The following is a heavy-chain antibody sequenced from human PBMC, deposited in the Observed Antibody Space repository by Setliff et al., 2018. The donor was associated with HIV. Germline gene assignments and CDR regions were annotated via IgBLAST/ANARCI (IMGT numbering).Heavy chain of an antibody. D-gene: IGHD5-12*01. J-gene: IGHJ4*02. CDR3: AKWGYSGFLHY. Sequence: GGSLRLSCAASGFTFSSYAMSWVRQAPGKGLEWVSVIYSGGSTFYADSVKGRFTVSRDISRNTLYLQMNGLRAEDTSVYYCAKWGYSGFLHYWGQGALVTVSS. V-gene: IGHV3-23*03. CDR2: IYSGGST. CDR1: GFTFSSYA.